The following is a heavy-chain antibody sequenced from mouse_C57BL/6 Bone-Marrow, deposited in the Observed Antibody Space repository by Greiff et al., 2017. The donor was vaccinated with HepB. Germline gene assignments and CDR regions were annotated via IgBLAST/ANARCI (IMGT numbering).Heavy chain of an antibody. CDR1: GYTFTSYG. Sequence: QVQLKQSGAELARPGASVKLSCKASGYTFTSYGISWVKQRTGQGLEWIARIYPGSGNTYYNEKFKGKATLTAEKSSSTAYMQLSSLTSEDSAVYFCARGFHFDYWGQGTTLTVSS. CDR3: ARGFHFDY. J-gene: IGHJ2*01. V-gene: IGHV1-76*01. CDR2: IYPGSGNT.